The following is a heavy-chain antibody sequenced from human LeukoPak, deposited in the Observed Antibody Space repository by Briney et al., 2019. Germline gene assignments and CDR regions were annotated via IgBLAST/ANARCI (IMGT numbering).Heavy chain of an antibody. CDR3: ARPLYCSGGSCYWAFDY. CDR2: INAGNGNT. Sequence: GASVKVSCKASGYTFTSYAMHWVRQAPGQRLEWMGWINAGNGNTKYSQKFQGRVTITRDTSASTAYMELSSLRSEDTAVYYCARPLYCSGGSCYWAFDYWGQGTLVTVSS. V-gene: IGHV1-3*01. CDR1: GYTFTSYA. J-gene: IGHJ4*02. D-gene: IGHD2-15*01.